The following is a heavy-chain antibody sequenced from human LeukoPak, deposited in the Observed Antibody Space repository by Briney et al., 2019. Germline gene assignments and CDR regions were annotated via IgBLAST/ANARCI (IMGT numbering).Heavy chain of an antibody. D-gene: IGHD1-20*01. CDR3: ARRAITGTTWDYYYYMDV. V-gene: IGHV4-39*07. CDR2: IYYSGST. CDR1: GGSINSSSYY. Sequence: PSETLSLTCTVSGGSINSSSYYWGWIRQPPGKGLEWIGSIYYSGSTNYNPSLKSRVTISVDTSKNQFSLKLSSVTAADTAVYYCARRAITGTTWDYYYYMDVWGKGTTVTVSS. J-gene: IGHJ6*03.